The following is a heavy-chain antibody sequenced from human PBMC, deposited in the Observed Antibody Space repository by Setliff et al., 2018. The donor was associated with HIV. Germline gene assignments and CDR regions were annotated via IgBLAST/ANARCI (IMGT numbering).Heavy chain of an antibody. Sequence: SETLSLTCTVSGGSISSTTYWSWIRQSPGKGLEWIGYIYKSGTTNYKSSLKSRVTISADPSKNQFSLKVTSVTAADTAVYYCGRLSETAMASFDSWGQGTLVTVSS. CDR3: GRLSETAMASFDS. CDR1: GGSISSTTY. V-gene: IGHV4-4*08. J-gene: IGHJ4*02. CDR2: IYKSGTT. D-gene: IGHD5-18*01.